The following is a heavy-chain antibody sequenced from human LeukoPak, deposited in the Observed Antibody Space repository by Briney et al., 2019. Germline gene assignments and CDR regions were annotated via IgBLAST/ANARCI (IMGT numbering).Heavy chain of an antibody. D-gene: IGHD3-16*01. CDR1: GGSISSSSYY. CDR3: ARDRVYDYVWGPRWPADYYYYMDV. CDR2: IYYSGST. V-gene: IGHV4-39*07. Sequence: PSETLSLTCTVSGGSISSSSYYWGWIRQPPGKGLEWIGSIYYSGSTYYNPSLKSRVTISVDTSKNQFSLKLSSVTAADTAVYYCARDRVYDYVWGPRWPADYYYYMDVWGKGTTVTISS. J-gene: IGHJ6*03.